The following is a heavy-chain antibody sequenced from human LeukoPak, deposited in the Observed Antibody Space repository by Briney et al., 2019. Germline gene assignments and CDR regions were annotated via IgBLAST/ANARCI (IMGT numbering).Heavy chain of an antibody. CDR2: INSDGSST. D-gene: IGHD5-12*01. CDR1: GFTYSSYW. Sequence: GGSLRLSCAASGFTYSSYWMHWVRQAPGKGLVWVSRINSDGSSTSYADSVKGRLTISRDNAKNTLYLQMNSLRVEDTAVYYCARGDGYAQRDWGQGTLVTVPS. V-gene: IGHV3-74*01. J-gene: IGHJ4*02. CDR3: ARGDGYAQRD.